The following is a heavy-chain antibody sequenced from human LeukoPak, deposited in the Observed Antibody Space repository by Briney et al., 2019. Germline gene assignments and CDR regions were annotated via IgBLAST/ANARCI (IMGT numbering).Heavy chain of an antibody. CDR2: IYTSGST. CDR3: ARDYDSSGYAEGIPLKAFDI. J-gene: IGHJ3*02. CDR1: GGSISSSSYY. D-gene: IGHD3-22*01. Sequence: SETLSLTCTVSGGSISSSSYYWSWIRQPAGKGLEWIGRIYTSGSTNYNPSLKSRVTMSVDTSKNQFSLKLSSVTAADTAVYYCARDYDSSGYAEGIPLKAFDIWGQGTMVTVSS. V-gene: IGHV4-61*02.